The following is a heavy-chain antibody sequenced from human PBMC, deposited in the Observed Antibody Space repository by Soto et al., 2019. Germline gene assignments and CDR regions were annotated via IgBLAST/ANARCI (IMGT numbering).Heavy chain of an antibody. CDR2: ISYDGSNK. CDR3: ATPYSSSPFGQSSYFDY. V-gene: IGHV3-30-3*01. Sequence: QVQLVESGGGVIQPGRSLRLSCAASGFTCSSYAMHWVRQAPGKGLEWVAVISYDGSNKYYADSVKGRFTISRDNSKNTLYLQMNSLRAEDTAVYYCATPYSSSPFGQSSYFDYWGQGTLVSVSS. CDR1: GFTCSSYA. D-gene: IGHD6-6*01. J-gene: IGHJ4*02.